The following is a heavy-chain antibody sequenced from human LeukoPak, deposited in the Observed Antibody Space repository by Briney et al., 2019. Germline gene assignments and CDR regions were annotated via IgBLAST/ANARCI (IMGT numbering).Heavy chain of an antibody. CDR1: GFTFSSYW. CDR2: IKQDGSEK. V-gene: IGHV3-7*01. Sequence: PGGSLRLPCAASGFTFSSYWMSWVRQAPGKGLEWVANIKQDGSEKYYVDSVKGRFTISRDNAKNSLYLQMNSLRAEDTAVYYCARRGYCSGGSCRYYFDYWGQGTLVTVSS. CDR3: ARRGYCSGGSCRYYFDY. J-gene: IGHJ4*02. D-gene: IGHD2-15*01.